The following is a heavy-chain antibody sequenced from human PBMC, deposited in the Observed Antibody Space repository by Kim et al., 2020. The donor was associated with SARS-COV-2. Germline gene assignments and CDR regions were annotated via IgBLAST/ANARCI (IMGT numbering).Heavy chain of an antibody. V-gene: IGHV3-23*01. J-gene: IGHJ3*02. Sequence: YADSVKGRFTISRDNSKNTLYLQMNSLGAEDTAVYYCAKGRGAQDPFDIWGQGTMVTVSS. CDR3: AKGRGAQDPFDI. D-gene: IGHD3-10*01.